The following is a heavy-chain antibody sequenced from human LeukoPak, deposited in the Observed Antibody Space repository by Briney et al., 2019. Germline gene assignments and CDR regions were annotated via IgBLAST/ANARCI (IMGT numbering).Heavy chain of an antibody. J-gene: IGHJ6*03. Sequence: SETLSLTCTVSGGSISSSSYYWGWIRQPPGKGLEWIGEINHSGSTNYNPSLKSRVTISVDTSKNQFSLKLSSVTAADTAVYYCAREKAAAYYYYYYMDVWGKGTTVTVSS. V-gene: IGHV4-39*07. CDR3: AREKAAAYYYYYYMDV. D-gene: IGHD6-13*01. CDR2: INHSGST. CDR1: GGSISSSSYY.